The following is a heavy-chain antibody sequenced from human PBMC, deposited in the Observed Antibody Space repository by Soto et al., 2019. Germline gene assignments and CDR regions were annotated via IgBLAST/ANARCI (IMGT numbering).Heavy chain of an antibody. CDR3: AKDSSGWYNWFDP. V-gene: IGHV3-30*18. Sequence: QVQLVESGGGVVQPGRSLRLSCAASGFTFSSYGMHWVRQAPGKGLEWVAVISYDGSNKYYADSVKGRFTISRDNSKNTLYLQKNSLRAEDTAVYYCAKDSSGWYNWFDPWGQGTLVTVSS. CDR1: GFTFSSYG. D-gene: IGHD6-19*01. J-gene: IGHJ5*02. CDR2: ISYDGSNK.